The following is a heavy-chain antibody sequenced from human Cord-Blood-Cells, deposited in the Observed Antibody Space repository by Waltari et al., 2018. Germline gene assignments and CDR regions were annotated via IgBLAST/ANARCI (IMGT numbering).Heavy chain of an antibody. Sequence: QVQLVQSGAEVKKPGASVKVPCKVSGYHLTELSMHWARQAPGKGLEWMGGFDPEDGETIYAQKLQCRVTMTEETSTDTAYMELSSLRSEDTAVYYCATSYYYGSGSYYNYWGQGTLVTVSS. CDR1: GYHLTELS. D-gene: IGHD3-10*01. CDR2: FDPEDGET. CDR3: ATSYYYGSGSYYNY. V-gene: IGHV1-24*01. J-gene: IGHJ4*02.